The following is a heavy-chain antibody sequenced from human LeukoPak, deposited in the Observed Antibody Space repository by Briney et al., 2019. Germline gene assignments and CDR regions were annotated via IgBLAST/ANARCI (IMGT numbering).Heavy chain of an antibody. V-gene: IGHV3-23*01. D-gene: IGHD5-24*01. Sequence: GGSLRLSCAASGFTVSSNYMSWVRQAPGKGLEWVSAISGSGGSTYYADSVKGRFTISRDNSKNTLYLQMNSLRAEDTAVYYCAKSKMGTDYWGQGTLVTVSS. J-gene: IGHJ4*02. CDR2: ISGSGGST. CDR1: GFTVSSNY. CDR3: AKSKMGTDY.